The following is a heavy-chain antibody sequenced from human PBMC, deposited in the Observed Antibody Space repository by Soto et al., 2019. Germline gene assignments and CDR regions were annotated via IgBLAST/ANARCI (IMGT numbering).Heavy chain of an antibody. CDR1: GFTFSSYS. D-gene: IGHD5-12*01. CDR3: ARSYSGYVFDY. Sequence: ESGGGLVQPGGSLRLSCAASGFTFSSYSMNWVRQAPGKGLEWVSYISSSSSTIYYADSVKGRFTISRDNAKNSLYLQMNSLRAEDTAVYYCARSYSGYVFDYWGQGTLVTVSS. CDR2: ISSSSSTI. J-gene: IGHJ4*02. V-gene: IGHV3-48*01.